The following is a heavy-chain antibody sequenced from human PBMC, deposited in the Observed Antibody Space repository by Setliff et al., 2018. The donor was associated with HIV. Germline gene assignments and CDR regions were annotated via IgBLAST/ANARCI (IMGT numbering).Heavy chain of an antibody. CDR1: GYTFTDFY. V-gene: IGHV1-2*06. J-gene: IGHJ5*02. Sequence: ASLKVSCKASGYTFTDFYIHWVRQAPGQGLEWIGRINPKSGVADYLKKFQGRVTMTTDTSTNTAHMELIRPRFDDTAVYYCARAHFLVAMTRNWFDPWGQGTLVTVSS. D-gene: IGHD5-12*01. CDR2: INPKSGVA. CDR3: ARAHFLVAMTRNWFDP.